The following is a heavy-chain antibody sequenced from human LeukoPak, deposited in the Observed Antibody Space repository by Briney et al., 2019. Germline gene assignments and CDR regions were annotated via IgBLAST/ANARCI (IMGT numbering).Heavy chain of an antibody. D-gene: IGHD2-2*01. V-gene: IGHV3-21*01. CDR3: ARDPSGYCSSTSCQNCHYYYMDV. CDR1: GFTFSSYS. J-gene: IGHJ6*03. Sequence: GGSLRLSCAASGFTFSSYSMNWVRQAPGKGLEWVSSISSTSSHIYYADSVKGRFTISRDNAKNTLYLQMNSLRAEDTAVYYCARDPSGYCSSTSCQNCHYYYMDVWGKGTTVTVSS. CDR2: ISSTSSHI.